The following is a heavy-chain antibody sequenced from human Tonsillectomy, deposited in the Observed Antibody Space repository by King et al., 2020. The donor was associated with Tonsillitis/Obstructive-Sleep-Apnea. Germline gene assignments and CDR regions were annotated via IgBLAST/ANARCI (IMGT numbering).Heavy chain of an antibody. D-gene: IGHD3-10*01. V-gene: IGHV4-34*01. J-gene: IGHJ4*02. CDR3: ARDTYYYYGSGSYNRNLFDY. CDR1: GGSFSDYD. CDR2: INHSGST. Sequence: VQLQQWGAGLLKPSETLSLTCAVYGGSFSDYDWSWVRQPPGKGLEWIGVINHSGSTNYNPSLKSRLTIPVDTSKNQFSLKLSSVTAADTAVYYCARDTYYYYGSGSYNRNLFDYGGQGTLVTVSS.